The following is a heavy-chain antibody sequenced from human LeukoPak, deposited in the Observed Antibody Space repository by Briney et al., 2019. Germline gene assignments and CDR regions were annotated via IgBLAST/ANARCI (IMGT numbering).Heavy chain of an antibody. CDR2: LYWDDDK. CDR3: AHRATKRGYSYHNWFDP. D-gene: IGHD5-18*01. Sequence: SGSTPVKTRQTLTPDRPLSWVSLSPSGVGVGWIPPPPGKAPGWLAPLYWDDDKRYSPSLKSRLTITKDTSKNQVVLTMTNMDPVDTATYYCAHRATKRGYSYHNWFDPWGQGTLVTVSS. V-gene: IGHV2-5*02. CDR1: WVSLSPSGVG. J-gene: IGHJ5*02.